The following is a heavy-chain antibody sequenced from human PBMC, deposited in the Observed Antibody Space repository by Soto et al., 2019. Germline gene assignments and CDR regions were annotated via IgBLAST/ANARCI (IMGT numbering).Heavy chain of an antibody. Sequence: GESLKISCKGSGYSFTSYWIGWVRQMPGKGLEWMGIIYPGDSDTRYSPSFQGQVTISADKSISTAYLQWSSLKASDTAMYYCARTYQGYCSGGSCLNNWFDPWAREPWSPSPQ. CDR1: GYSFTSYW. CDR2: IYPGDSDT. V-gene: IGHV5-51*01. CDR3: ARTYQGYCSGGSCLNNWFDP. J-gene: IGHJ5*02. D-gene: IGHD2-15*01.